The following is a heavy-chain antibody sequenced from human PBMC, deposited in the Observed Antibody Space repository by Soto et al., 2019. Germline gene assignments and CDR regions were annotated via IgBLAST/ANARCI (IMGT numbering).Heavy chain of an antibody. J-gene: IGHJ6*02. CDR1: GYTFTSYA. CDR3: ASASIAASGSGVVYYCYGIHV. D-gene: IGHD6-13*01. Sequence: QVQLVQSGAEVKKPGASVKVSCKASGYTFTSYAMHWVRQAPGQRLEWMGWINAGNGNTKYSQKFQGRVTITRDTYASTAYTRLGSMRSEATAVYYCASASIAASGSGVVYYCYGIHVSRQGTTVTLSS. V-gene: IGHV1-3*01. CDR2: INAGNGNT.